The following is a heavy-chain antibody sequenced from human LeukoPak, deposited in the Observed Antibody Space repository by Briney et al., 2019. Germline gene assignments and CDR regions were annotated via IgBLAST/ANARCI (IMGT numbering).Heavy chain of an antibody. D-gene: IGHD1-26*01. CDR3: AREVGATIFGY. J-gene: IGHJ4*02. V-gene: IGHV1-46*01. Sequence: ASVKVSCKASGYTFTSYYMHWVRQAPGQGLEWMGIINPSGGSTSYAQKFQGRVTMTRDTYTSTVYMELSSLRSEDTAVYYCAREVGATIFGYWGQGTLVTVSS. CDR2: INPSGGST. CDR1: GYTFTSYY.